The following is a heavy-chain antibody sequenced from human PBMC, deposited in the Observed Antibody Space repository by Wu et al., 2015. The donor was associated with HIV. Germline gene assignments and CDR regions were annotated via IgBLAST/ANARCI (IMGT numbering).Heavy chain of an antibody. CDR2: MNPRSGNT. CDR1: GYTFTSYD. D-gene: IGHD1-26*01. Sequence: QVQLVQSGAEVKKPGASVKVSCKASGYTFTSYDINWVRRATGQGLEWMGWMNPRSGNTGYAQKFQGRVTMTRDTSISTANMELSSLRSEDTAVYYCARGSSGSYSGDFDYWGQGTLVTVSS. V-gene: IGHV1-8*01. CDR3: ARGSSGSYSGDFDY. J-gene: IGHJ4*02.